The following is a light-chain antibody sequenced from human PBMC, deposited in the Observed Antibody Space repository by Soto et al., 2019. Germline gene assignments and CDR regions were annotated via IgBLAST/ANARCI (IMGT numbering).Light chain of an antibody. Sequence: QSALTQPASVSGSPGQSITISCTGTSSDVGGYNYVSWYQQHPGKAPKLMIYDVDNWPSGVSNRFSGTKSGNTASPTISGRQAEDEADYYCSSYTSSTTLVVFGGGTKLTVL. CDR3: SSYTSSTTLVV. V-gene: IGLV2-14*01. CDR2: DVD. CDR1: SSDVGGYNY. J-gene: IGLJ3*02.